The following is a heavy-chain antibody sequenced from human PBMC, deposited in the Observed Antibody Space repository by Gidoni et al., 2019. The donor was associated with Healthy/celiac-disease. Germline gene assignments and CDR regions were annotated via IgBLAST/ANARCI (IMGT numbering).Heavy chain of an antibody. CDR2: ISAYNGNT. Sequence: QVQLVQSGAEVKKHGASVKVSCKASGYTFPSYGISWVRQAPGQGLEWMGWISAYNGNTNYEQKLQGRVTMTTDTSTSTDYMELRSLRSDDTAVYYCASGGIYSGSYYRDFDYWGQGTLVTVSS. D-gene: IGHD1-26*01. CDR3: ASGGIYSGSYYRDFDY. J-gene: IGHJ4*02. CDR1: GYTFPSYG. V-gene: IGHV1-18*01.